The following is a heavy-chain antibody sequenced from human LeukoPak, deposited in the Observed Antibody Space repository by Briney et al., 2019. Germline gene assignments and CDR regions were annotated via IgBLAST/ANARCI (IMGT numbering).Heavy chain of an antibody. V-gene: IGHV1-69*13. CDR2: IIPIFGTA. D-gene: IGHD6-25*01. CDR3: ARSSRGHFHYYYYGMDV. J-gene: IGHJ6*02. CDR1: GGTFSSYA. Sequence: SVKVSCKASGGTFSSYAISWVRQAPGQGLEWMGGIIPIFGTANYAQKFQGRVTITADESTSTAYMALSSLRSEDTAVYYCARSSRGHFHYYYYGMDVWGQGTTVTVSS.